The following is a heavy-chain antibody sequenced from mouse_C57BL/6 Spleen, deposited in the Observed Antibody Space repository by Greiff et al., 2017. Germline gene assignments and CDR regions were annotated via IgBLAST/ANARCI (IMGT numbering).Heavy chain of an antibody. J-gene: IGHJ1*03. D-gene: IGHD1-1*01. Sequence: VKVVESGPELVKPGASVKISCKASGYAFSSSWMNWVKQRPGKGLEWIGRIYPGDGDTNYNGKFKGKATLTADKSSITAYMQLSSLTSEDSAVYFCASTTVVSKYFDVWCTGTTVTVSS. V-gene: IGHV1-82*01. CDR1: GYAFSSSW. CDR3: ASTTVVSKYFDV. CDR2: IYPGDGDT.